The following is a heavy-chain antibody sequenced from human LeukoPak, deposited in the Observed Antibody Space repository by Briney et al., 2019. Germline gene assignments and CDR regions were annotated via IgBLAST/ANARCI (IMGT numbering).Heavy chain of an antibody. Sequence: GGSLRLSCAASGFSFSSRWMIWVRQAPGKGLEWVANIKQDGSEKYYVDSVKGRFTISRDNTENTLYLQMNSLRAEDSAVYYCARGLGGAHYFDYWGQGTLVTVSS. CDR2: IKQDGSEK. V-gene: IGHV3-7*01. CDR3: ARGLGGAHYFDY. D-gene: IGHD4-23*01. CDR1: GFSFSSRW. J-gene: IGHJ4*02.